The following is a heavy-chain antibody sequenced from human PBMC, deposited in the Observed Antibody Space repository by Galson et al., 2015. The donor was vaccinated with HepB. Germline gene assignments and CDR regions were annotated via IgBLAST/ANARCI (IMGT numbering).Heavy chain of an antibody. Sequence: ETLSLTCAVYGGSFSGYFWSWIRQSPGKGLEWIGETTHYGRTNYNPSLKSRVTISVDTSKNQISLKLGSATAADTAVYYCARVVDIKFQLLSVPYYFDYWGQGTLVTVSS. D-gene: IGHD2-2*01. J-gene: IGHJ4*02. CDR1: GGSFSGYF. CDR2: TTHYGRT. V-gene: IGHV4-34*01. CDR3: ARVVDIKFQLLSVPYYFDY.